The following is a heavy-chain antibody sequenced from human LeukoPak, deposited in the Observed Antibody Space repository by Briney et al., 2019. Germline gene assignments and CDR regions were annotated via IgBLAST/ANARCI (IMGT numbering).Heavy chain of an antibody. CDR3: ARGEEIRYIPRGFDY. D-gene: IGHD3-9*01. J-gene: IGHJ4*02. Sequence: SETLSLTCAVYGGSFSGYYWSWIRQPPGKGLEWIGEINHSGSTNHNPSLKSLVTISVDTSKNQFSLKLSSVTAADTAVYYCARGEEIRYIPRGFDYWGQGTLVTVSS. CDR1: GGSFSGYY. V-gene: IGHV4-34*01. CDR2: INHSGST.